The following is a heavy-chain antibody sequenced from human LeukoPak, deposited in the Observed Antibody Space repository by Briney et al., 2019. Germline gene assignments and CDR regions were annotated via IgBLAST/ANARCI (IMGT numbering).Heavy chain of an antibody. V-gene: IGHV5-51*01. Sequence: GESLKISCKGSGYTFTNFWIAWVRQMPGKGLEWMGSIYPADSDIRYNPSFQGQVTISADKSINTAYLQWNSLKASDTAMYYCTRPSQVTVAGSVGLFDYWGQGTTVTVSS. CDR3: TRPSQVTVAGSVGLFDY. CDR1: GYTFTNFW. CDR2: IYPADSDI. D-gene: IGHD6-19*01. J-gene: IGHJ4*02.